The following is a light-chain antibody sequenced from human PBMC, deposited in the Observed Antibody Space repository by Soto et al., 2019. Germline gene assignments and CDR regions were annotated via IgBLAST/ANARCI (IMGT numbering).Light chain of an antibody. Sequence: QSVLTQPRSVSGSPGQSVTISCTATSSDVGGYNSVSWYQHYPGKTPKLVIYAVTRRPAGVPDRFSGSKSGNTASLTVSGLQVEDEADYYCCSYGGKYNVIVGGGTKLTVL. J-gene: IGLJ2*01. CDR3: CSYGGKYNVI. V-gene: IGLV2-11*01. CDR1: SSDVGGYNS. CDR2: AVT.